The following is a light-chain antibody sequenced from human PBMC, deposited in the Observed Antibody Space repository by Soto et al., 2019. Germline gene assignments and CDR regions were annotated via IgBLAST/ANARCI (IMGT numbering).Light chain of an antibody. CDR3: SSYAGSNNYV. CDR1: SSDVGGYNY. CDR2: EVS. Sequence: QSALTQPPSASGSPGQSVTISCTGTSSDVGGYNYVSWYQQLPGKAPKVMIYEVSERPLGVPDRFSGSKSGNTASLTVSGLQAEDEADYYCSSYAGSNNYVFGTGTKVTVL. V-gene: IGLV2-8*01. J-gene: IGLJ1*01.